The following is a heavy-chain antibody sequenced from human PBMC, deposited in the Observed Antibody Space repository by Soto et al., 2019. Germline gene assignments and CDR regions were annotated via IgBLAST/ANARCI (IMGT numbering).Heavy chain of an antibody. V-gene: IGHV3-30-3*01. CDR3: ARITLVDY. D-gene: IGHD3-10*01. Sequence: GGSLRLSCAASGFTFSSYAMHWVRQAPGKGLEWVAVISYDGSNKYYADSVKGRFTISRDNSKNTLYLQMNSLRAEDTAVYYCARITLVDYWGQGTLGTVS. CDR2: ISYDGSNK. J-gene: IGHJ4*02. CDR1: GFTFSSYA.